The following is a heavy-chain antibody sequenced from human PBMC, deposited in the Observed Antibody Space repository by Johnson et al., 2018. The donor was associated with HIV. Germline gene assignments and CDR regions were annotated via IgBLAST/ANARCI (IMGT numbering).Heavy chain of an antibody. CDR1: GFTFSSYA. J-gene: IGHJ3*02. Sequence: VQLVESGGGVVQPGGSLRLSCAASGFTFSSYAMYWVRQAPGKGLEWVSVLYSGDITYYADSVKGRFTISRDKSKNTLYLQMNSLRAEDTAVYYCARDCPSAVSREYAFDIWGQGTMVTVSS. CDR2: LYSGDIT. D-gene: IGHD6-25*01. V-gene: IGHV3-66*01. CDR3: ARDCPSAVSREYAFDI.